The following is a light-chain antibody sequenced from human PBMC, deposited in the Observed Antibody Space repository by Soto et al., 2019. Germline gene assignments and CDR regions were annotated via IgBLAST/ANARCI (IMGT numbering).Light chain of an antibody. J-gene: IGKJ5*01. CDR3: QQRNNYPIP. CDR1: QGISNH. CDR2: DAS. V-gene: IGKV1-9*01. Sequence: DVQLTLSPGFLSSSVGGIVTITCLASQGISNHLAWYQQRPGKAPKLLIYDASRLQSGVPSRFSGSGSGTEFTLTISSLQPEDFAIYYCQQRNNYPIPFGHGTRLEIK.